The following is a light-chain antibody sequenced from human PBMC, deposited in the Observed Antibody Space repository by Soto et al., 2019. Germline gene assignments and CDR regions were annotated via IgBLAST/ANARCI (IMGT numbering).Light chain of an antibody. CDR3: QQYRTSPPMYT. V-gene: IGKV3-20*01. CDR2: GAS. Sequence: EIVLTQSPGTLSLSPGERATLSCRASLRISSTNLAWYQQKPGQAPRLLIYGASNRATGIPDRFSGSGSGTDFTLTISRLEPEDFAVYYCQQYRTSPPMYTFGQGTKVDIK. CDR1: LRISSTN. J-gene: IGKJ2*01.